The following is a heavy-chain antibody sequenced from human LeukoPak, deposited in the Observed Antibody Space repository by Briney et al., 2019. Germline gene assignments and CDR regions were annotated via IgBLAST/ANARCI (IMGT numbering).Heavy chain of an antibody. CDR1: GDSVSRTNAA. Sequence: SQTLSLTCVISGDSVSRTNAAWNWIRQSPSRGLEWLGRTYYRTKWYSDSAVSAKSRIIINADTSKNQFSLQLNSVTPEDTAVYYCARGPGYFRHWGQGTLVTVSS. V-gene: IGHV6-1*01. D-gene: IGHD3-10*01. CDR2: TYYRTKWYS. J-gene: IGHJ1*01. CDR3: ARGPGYFRH.